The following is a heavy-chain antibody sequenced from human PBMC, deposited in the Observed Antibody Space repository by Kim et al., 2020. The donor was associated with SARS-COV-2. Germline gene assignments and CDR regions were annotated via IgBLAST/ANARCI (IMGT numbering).Heavy chain of an antibody. CDR3: ARGRQQWLVIGNKGYYYYYGMDV. V-gene: IGHV4-34*01. J-gene: IGHJ6*02. CDR2: INHSGST. CDR1: GGSFSGYY. Sequence: SETLSLTCAVYGGSFSGYYWSWIRQPPGKGLEWIGEINHSGSTNYNPSLKSRVTISVDTSKNQFSLKLSSVTAADTAVYYCARGRQQWLVIGNKGYYYYYGMDVWGQGTTVTVSS. D-gene: IGHD6-19*01.